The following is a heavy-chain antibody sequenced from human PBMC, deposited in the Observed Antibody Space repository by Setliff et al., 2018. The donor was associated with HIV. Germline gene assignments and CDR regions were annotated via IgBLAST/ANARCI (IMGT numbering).Heavy chain of an antibody. J-gene: IGHJ4*02. V-gene: IGHV3-53*01. CDR2: IYSGGST. CDR1: GFTVSSNY. CDR3: ARHTTWGSLPLDC. Sequence: LRLSCAASGFTVSSNYMSWVRQAPGKGLEWVSVIYSGGSTYYADSVKGRFTIPRDNSKNTLYLQMNSLRAEDTAVYYCARHTTWGSLPLDCWGRGTLVTVSS. D-gene: IGHD3-16*01.